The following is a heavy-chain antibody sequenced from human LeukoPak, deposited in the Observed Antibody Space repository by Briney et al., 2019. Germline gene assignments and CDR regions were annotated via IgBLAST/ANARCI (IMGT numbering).Heavy chain of an antibody. D-gene: IGHD5-18*01. CDR2: IYYSGST. CDR3: ARGGGYSYGKFDY. Sequence: SETLSLTCTVSGGSISSYYWSWIRQPPGKGLEWIGYIYYSGSTNYNPSLKSRVTISVDTSKNQFSLKLSSVTAADTAVYYCARGGGYSYGKFDYWGQGTLVTVSS. V-gene: IGHV4-59*01. J-gene: IGHJ4*02. CDR1: GGSISSYY.